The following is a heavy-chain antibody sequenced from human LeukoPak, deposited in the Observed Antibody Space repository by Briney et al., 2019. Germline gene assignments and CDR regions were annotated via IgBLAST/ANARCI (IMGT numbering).Heavy chain of an antibody. CDR2: ISAYNGNT. V-gene: IGHV1-18*01. CDR1: GYTFTSYG. Sequence: ASVKVSCKASGYTFTSYGISWVRQAPGQGLEWMGWISAYNGNTNYAQKLQGRVTMTTDTSTSTAYMELRSLRSDDTAVYYCARSNEGIVVVPAAIANYFDYWGQGTLVTASS. D-gene: IGHD2-2*02. J-gene: IGHJ4*02. CDR3: ARSNEGIVVVPAAIANYFDY.